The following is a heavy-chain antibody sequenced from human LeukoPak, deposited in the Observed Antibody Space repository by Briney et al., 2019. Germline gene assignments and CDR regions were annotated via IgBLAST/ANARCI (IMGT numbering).Heavy chain of an antibody. J-gene: IGHJ4*02. D-gene: IGHD5-12*01. CDR3: ARHVSRGYSGYEIDY. CDR2: IYPGDPDT. CDR1: GYSFTSYW. V-gene: IGHV5-51*01. Sequence: PGESLKISCKGSGYSFTSYWIGWVRQMPGKGLEWMGIIYPGDPDTRYSPSFQGQVTISADKSISTAYLQWSSLKASDTAMYYCARHVSRGYSGYEIDYWGQGTLVTVSS.